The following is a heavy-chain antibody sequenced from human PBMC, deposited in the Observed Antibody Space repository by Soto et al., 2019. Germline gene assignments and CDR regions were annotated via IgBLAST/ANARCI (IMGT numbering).Heavy chain of an antibody. D-gene: IGHD3-10*01. CDR3: ARGSRGVIKPHFDY. CDR1: GYTFTSYG. Sequence: ASVKVSCKASGYTFTSYGINWVRQAPGQGLEWMGWISAYNGNTNYAQKLQGRVTMTTDTSTSTAYMELRSLRSDDTAVYYCARGSRGVIKPHFDYWGQGTLVTVSS. CDR2: ISAYNGNT. V-gene: IGHV1-18*01. J-gene: IGHJ4*02.